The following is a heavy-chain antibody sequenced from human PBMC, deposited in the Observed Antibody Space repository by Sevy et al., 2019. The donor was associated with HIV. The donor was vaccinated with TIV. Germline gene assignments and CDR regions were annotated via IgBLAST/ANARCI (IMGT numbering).Heavy chain of an antibody. CDR1: GFTFNIYS. D-gene: IGHD2-8*01. Sequence: GGSLRLSCAASGFTFNIYSMSWVRQTPGKGLEGVATLSFGCGKINHADSVKGRFTMSRDDSKNAVYLQMNNLRVEDTAIYYCAREGCTKPHDYWGQGTVVTVSS. CDR3: AREGCTKPHDY. J-gene: IGHJ4*02. CDR2: LSFGCGKI. V-gene: IGHV3-23*01.